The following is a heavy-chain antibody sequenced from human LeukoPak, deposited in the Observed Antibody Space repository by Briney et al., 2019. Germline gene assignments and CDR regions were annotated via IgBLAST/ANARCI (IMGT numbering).Heavy chain of an antibody. CDR3: ARDIVVVPAAIANDAFDI. J-gene: IGHJ3*02. CDR2: ISGSGGST. Sequence: GGSLRLSCAASGFTFSSYAMSWVRQAPGKGLEWVSAISGSGGSTYYADSVKGRFTISRDNSKNTLYLQMNSLRAEDTAVYYCARDIVVVPAAIANDAFDIWGQGTMVTVSS. D-gene: IGHD2-2*01. CDR1: GFTFSSYA. V-gene: IGHV3-23*01.